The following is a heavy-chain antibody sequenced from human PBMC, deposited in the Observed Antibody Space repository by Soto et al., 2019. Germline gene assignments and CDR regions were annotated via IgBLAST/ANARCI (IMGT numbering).Heavy chain of an antibody. CDR2: IKQDGSEK. CDR3: ARDDGGARAVGYSYYGMDV. J-gene: IGHJ6*02. V-gene: IGHV3-7*01. CDR1: GFTFSSYW. D-gene: IGHD3-16*01. Sequence: GGSLRLSCAASGFTFSSYWMSWVRQAPGKGLEWVANIKQDGSEKYYVDSVKGRFTISRDNAKNSLYLQMNSLRAEDTAVYYCARDDGGARAVGYSYYGMDVWGQGTTVTVSS.